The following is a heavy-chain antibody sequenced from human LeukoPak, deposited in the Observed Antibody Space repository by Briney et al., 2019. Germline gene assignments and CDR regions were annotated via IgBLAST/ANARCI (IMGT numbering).Heavy chain of an antibody. V-gene: IGHV3-30*18. CDR2: IPFDGSNQ. D-gene: IGHD5-18*01. CDR3: AKARVNGYSYGPASTRGYYFDY. J-gene: IGHJ4*02. Sequence: GGSLRLSCAASGFTFSSYGMHWVRQAPGKGLEWVAVIPFDGSNQYYTDSVKGRFTISRDNSKNTLYLQMNSLRPEDTAVYYCAKARVNGYSYGPASTRGYYFDYWGQGTLVTVSS. CDR1: GFTFSSYG.